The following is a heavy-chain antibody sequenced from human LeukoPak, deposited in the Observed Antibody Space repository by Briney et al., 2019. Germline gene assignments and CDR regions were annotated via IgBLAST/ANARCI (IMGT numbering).Heavy chain of an antibody. CDR3: ARVTGGHLFDY. CDR2: ISSSSSYI. CDR1: GFTFSSYS. V-gene: IGHV3-21*01. J-gene: IGHJ4*02. Sequence: PGGSLRLSCAASGFTFSSYSMNWVRQAPGKGLEWVSSISSSSSYIYYADSVKGRLTISRDNAKNSLYLQMNSLRAEDTAVYYCARVTGGHLFDYWGQGTLVTVSS. D-gene: IGHD7-27*01.